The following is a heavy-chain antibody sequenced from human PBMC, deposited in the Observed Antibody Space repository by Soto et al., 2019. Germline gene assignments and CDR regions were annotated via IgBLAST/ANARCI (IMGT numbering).Heavy chain of an antibody. V-gene: IGHV1-69*01. CDR1: GGTFSSYA. CDR2: IIPIFGTA. Sequence: QVQLVQSGAEVKKPGSSVKVSCKASGGTFSSYAISWVRQAPGQGLEWMGGIIPIFGTANYAQKFQGRVTITADESTSTAYMELSRLRSEDTAVYYCARGGNYDFWSGYAFDIWGQGTMVTVSS. J-gene: IGHJ3*02. CDR3: ARGGNYDFWSGYAFDI. D-gene: IGHD3-3*01.